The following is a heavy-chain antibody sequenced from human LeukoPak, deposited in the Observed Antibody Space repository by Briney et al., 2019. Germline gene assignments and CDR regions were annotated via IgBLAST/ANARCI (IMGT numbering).Heavy chain of an antibody. CDR1: GYTFTSYG. CDR2: ISAYNGNT. J-gene: IGHJ5*02. Sequence: ASVKVSCKASGYTFTSYGISWVRQAPGQGLEWMGWISAYNGNTNYAQKLQGRVTKTTDTSTSTAYMELRSLRSDDTAVYYCARSDPLYYYDSSGYYYAEGTFDPWGQGTLVTVSS. V-gene: IGHV1-18*01. CDR3: ARSDPLYYYDSSGYYYAEGTFDP. D-gene: IGHD3-22*01.